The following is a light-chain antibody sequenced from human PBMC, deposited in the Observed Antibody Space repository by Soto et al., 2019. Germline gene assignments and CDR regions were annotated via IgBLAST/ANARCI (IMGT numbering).Light chain of an antibody. CDR3: SSYSTASAHVL. J-gene: IGLJ2*01. V-gene: IGLV2-14*01. CDR1: SSDVGNYNY. CDR2: EVR. Sequence: QSVLTQPASVSGSPGQSITISCTGSSSDVGNYNYVSWYQHHPGKAPKLMIYEVRHRPSGVSNRFSGSKSGNTASLTISGLQAEDEAHYYCSSYSTASAHVLFGGGTKLTVL.